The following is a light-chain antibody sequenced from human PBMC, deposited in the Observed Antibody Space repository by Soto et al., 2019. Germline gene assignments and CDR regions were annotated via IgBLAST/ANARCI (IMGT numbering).Light chain of an antibody. CDR1: ISDVGSSGP. CDR3: CSYVGARTYV. Sequence: QSALTQPASVSGSPGQSITISCSGSISDVGSSGPVSWYQHHPGQVPKLIIYEGSRRPSGVSSRFSGSKTGNTASLTITGLQAEAEANYYCCSYVGARTYVFGTGTKVTVL. CDR2: EGS. V-gene: IGLV2-23*01. J-gene: IGLJ1*01.